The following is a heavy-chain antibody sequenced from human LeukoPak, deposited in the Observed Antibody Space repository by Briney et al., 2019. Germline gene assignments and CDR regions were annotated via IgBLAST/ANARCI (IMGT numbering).Heavy chain of an antibody. D-gene: IGHD6-19*01. V-gene: IGHV1-2*02. Sequence: GASVKVSCKASGYTFTGYYMHWVRQAPGQGLERMGWINPNSGGTNYAQKFQGRVTMTRDTSISTAYMELSRLRSDDTAVYYCARDPGISSGWYGFWFDPWGQGTLVTVSS. CDR2: INPNSGGT. J-gene: IGHJ5*02. CDR1: GYTFTGYY. CDR3: ARDPGISSGWYGFWFDP.